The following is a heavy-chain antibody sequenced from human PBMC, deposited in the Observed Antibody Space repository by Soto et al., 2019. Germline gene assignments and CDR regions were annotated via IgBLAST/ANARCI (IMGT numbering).Heavy chain of an antibody. Sequence: VQLVESGGAVVQPGRSLRLSCAASGFTFSSYAMHWVRQSPGKGLEWVAVISFYGSNKYYADAVKGRFAISIDNSKNKLYLQMNSLRAEATAVYYSARATAGITIFGVVSNDAFDIWGQGTMVTVSS. CDR3: ARATAGITIFGVVSNDAFDI. D-gene: IGHD3-3*01. J-gene: IGHJ3*02. CDR2: ISFYGSNK. V-gene: IGHV3-30*09. CDR1: GFTFSSYA.